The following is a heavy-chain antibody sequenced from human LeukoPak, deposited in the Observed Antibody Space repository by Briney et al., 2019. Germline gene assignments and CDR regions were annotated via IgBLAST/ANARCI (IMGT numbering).Heavy chain of an antibody. CDR2: ISGSGGST. Sequence: PGGSLRLSCAASGFTFSSYAMSWVRQAPGKGLERVSAISGSGGSTYYADSVKGRFTISRDNSKNTLYLQMNSLRAEDTAVYYCAKPGSITMIVVVITDFDYWGQGTLVTVSS. J-gene: IGHJ4*02. CDR3: AKPGSITMIVVVITDFDY. D-gene: IGHD3-22*01. V-gene: IGHV3-23*01. CDR1: GFTFSSYA.